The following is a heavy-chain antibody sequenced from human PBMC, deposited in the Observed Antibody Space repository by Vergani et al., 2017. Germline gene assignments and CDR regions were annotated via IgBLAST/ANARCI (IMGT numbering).Heavy chain of an antibody. V-gene: IGHV4-4*02. CDR3: ARDWLVGAETLYNWCDP. CDR1: GGSLSSSNW. Sequence: QVPLPESGPGLVKPSGTLSLHCAVSGGSLSSSNWWSWVRQPPGKGLAWVGEIYHSGSTNYNPPLKSRVTISVDKSKNKLSLKLSSGTAADTAVYYCARDWLVGAETLYNWCDPWGQGTLVTVSS. J-gene: IGHJ5*02. D-gene: IGHD1-26*01. CDR2: IYHSGST.